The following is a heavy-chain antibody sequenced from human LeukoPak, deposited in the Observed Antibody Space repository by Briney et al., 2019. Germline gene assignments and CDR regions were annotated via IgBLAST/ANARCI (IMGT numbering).Heavy chain of an antibody. CDR3: AKSLLRPAY. CDR1: GLTFSSYA. CDR2: INGSGSRT. D-gene: IGHD3-3*01. Sequence: GGSLRLSCAASGLTFSSYAMSWVRQAPGKGLEWVSDINGSGSRTYYVDSVKGRFTISRDNSKNTLYLQKNSLRAEDTAVYYCAKSLLRPAYWGQGTLVTVSS. J-gene: IGHJ4*02. V-gene: IGHV3-23*01.